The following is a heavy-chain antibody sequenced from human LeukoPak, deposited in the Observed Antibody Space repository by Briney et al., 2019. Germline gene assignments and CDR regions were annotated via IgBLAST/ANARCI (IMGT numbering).Heavy chain of an antibody. Sequence: RTSETLSLTCAVYGGSFSGHYWSWIRQPPGKGLEWIGEINHSGSTNYNPSLKSRVTISVDTSKNQFSLKLSSVTAADTAVYYCARGEEGYGDRSPTDYWGQGTLVTVSS. CDR2: INHSGST. CDR3: ARGEEGYGDRSPTDY. D-gene: IGHD4-17*01. J-gene: IGHJ4*02. CDR1: GGSFSGHY. V-gene: IGHV4-34*01.